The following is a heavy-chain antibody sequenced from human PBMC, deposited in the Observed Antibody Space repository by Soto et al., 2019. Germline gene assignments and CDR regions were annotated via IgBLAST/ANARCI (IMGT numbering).Heavy chain of an antibody. Sequence: GGSLRLSCAASGFTFSSYGMHWVRQAPGKGLEWVSSISSSSYIYYADSVKGRFTISRDNAKNSLYLQMNSLRAEDTAVYYCARGTYYYDSSRYSGIWGQGTMVTVSS. J-gene: IGHJ3*02. D-gene: IGHD3-22*01. CDR2: ISSSSYI. CDR3: ARGTYYYDSSRYSGI. CDR1: GFTFSSYG. V-gene: IGHV3-21*01.